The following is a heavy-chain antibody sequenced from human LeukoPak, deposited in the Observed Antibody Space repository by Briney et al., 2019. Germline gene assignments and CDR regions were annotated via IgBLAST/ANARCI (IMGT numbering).Heavy chain of an antibody. J-gene: IGHJ4*02. CDR1: GFTVSSNY. D-gene: IGHD5-18*01. CDR3: ARVDTAMEAPYYFDY. Sequence: GGSLRLSCAASGFTVSSNYMSWVRQAPGKGLEWVSVIYSGGSTYYADSVKGRFTISRDNSKNTLYLQMNSLRAEDTAVYYCARVDTAMEAPYYFDYWGQGTLVTVSS. V-gene: IGHV3-53*01. CDR2: IYSGGST.